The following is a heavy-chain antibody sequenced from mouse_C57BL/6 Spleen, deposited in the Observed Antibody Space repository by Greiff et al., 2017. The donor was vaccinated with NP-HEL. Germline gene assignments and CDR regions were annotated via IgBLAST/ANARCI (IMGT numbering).Heavy chain of an antibody. J-gene: IGHJ2*01. CDR1: GYTFTDYE. CDR3: TRGYGSSSYYFDY. CDR2: IDPETGGT. V-gene: IGHV1-15*01. D-gene: IGHD1-1*01. Sequence: QVQLQQSGAELVRPGASVTLSCKASGYTFTDYEMHWVKQTPVHGLEWIGAIDPETGGTAYNQKFKGKAILTADKSSSTAYMELRSLTSEDSAVYYCTRGYGSSSYYFDYWGQGTTLTVSS.